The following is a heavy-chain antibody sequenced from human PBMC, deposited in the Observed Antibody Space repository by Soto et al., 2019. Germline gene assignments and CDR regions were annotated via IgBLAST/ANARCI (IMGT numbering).Heavy chain of an antibody. CDR3: ARAVYCTTANCWDDFHYYNIDV. Sequence: QVQLQQSGPGLVKPSGTLSLTCFVSGDSINNTYWWSWVRQAPEKGMECIGEIYNTGGRSYMPSLRGRISLSVDTSKNQFSLKLTSVTAADTAVYYCARAVYCTTANCWDDFHYYNIDVGGQGTAVTVSS. D-gene: IGHD2-2*01. CDR1: GDSINNTYW. J-gene: IGHJ6*02. CDR2: IYNTGGR. V-gene: IGHV4-4*02.